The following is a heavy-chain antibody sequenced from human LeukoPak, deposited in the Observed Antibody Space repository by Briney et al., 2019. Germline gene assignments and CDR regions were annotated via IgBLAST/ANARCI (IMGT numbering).Heavy chain of an antibody. J-gene: IGHJ4*02. V-gene: IGHV4-59*08. Sequence: SETLSLTCTVSGGSISSYYWSWIRQPPGKGLEWIGYIYYSGSTNYNPSLKSRVTISVDTSKNQFSLKLSSVTAADTAVYYCARHFPLGDYYDSSGLGFDYWGQGTLVTVSS. CDR2: IYYSGST. D-gene: IGHD3-22*01. CDR1: GGSISSYY. CDR3: ARHFPLGDYYDSSGLGFDY.